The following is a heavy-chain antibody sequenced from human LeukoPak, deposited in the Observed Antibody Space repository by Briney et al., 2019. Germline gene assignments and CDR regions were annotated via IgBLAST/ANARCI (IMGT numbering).Heavy chain of an antibody. CDR1: GGTFSSYA. V-gene: IGHV1-69*05. D-gene: IGHD6-13*01. CDR2: IIPIFGTA. J-gene: IGHJ4*02. Sequence: GASVEVSCKASGGTFSSYAISWVRQAPGQGFEGVGGIIPIFGTANYAQKFQGRVTITTDESTSTAYMELSSLRSEDTAVYYCARGRIAAAGQFDYWGQGTLVTVSS. CDR3: ARGRIAAAGQFDY.